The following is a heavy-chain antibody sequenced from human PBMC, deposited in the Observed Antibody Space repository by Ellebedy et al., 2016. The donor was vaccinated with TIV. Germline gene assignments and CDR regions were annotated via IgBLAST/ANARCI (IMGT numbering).Heavy chain of an antibody. J-gene: IGHJ4*02. CDR2: LNQDGSVK. Sequence: GESLKISCAASGFTFASYSMNWVRQAPGKGLEWVANLNQDGSVKYYVDSVKGRFTISRDNAKNSLYLQMNSLRAEDTAVYYCASGFQWGQGTLVTVSS. V-gene: IGHV3-7*01. D-gene: IGHD3-10*01. CDR3: ASGFQ. CDR1: GFTFASYS.